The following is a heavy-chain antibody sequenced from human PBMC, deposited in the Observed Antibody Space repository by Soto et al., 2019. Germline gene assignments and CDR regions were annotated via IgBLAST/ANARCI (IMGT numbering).Heavy chain of an antibody. V-gene: IGHV1-69*01. Sequence: QVQLVQSGAEVKKPGSSVKVSCKASGGTFSSYAISWVRQAPGQGLEWMGGIIPIFGTANYAQKFQGRVTITADESTSTAYMELSSLRSEDTAVYYCAREGAHDFWIGYEYYYYYGMDVWGQGTTVTVSS. CDR2: IIPIFGTA. CDR1: GGTFSSYA. D-gene: IGHD3-3*01. J-gene: IGHJ6*02. CDR3: AREGAHDFWIGYEYYYYYGMDV.